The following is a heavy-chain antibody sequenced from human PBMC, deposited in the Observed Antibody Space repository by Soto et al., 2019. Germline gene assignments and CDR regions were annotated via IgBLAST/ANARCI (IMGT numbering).Heavy chain of an antibody. Sequence: GVSLRLSCEVSGFPLTSYGMNWVRQAPDKGLEWVSTIGRGGDTFYADSVRGRFTISRDNSKNTLFLQMNSLRAEDTALYFCAKDGTTAGIHYYGMDRWGQGTTVTVAS. CDR1: GFPLTSYG. J-gene: IGHJ6*02. D-gene: IGHD1-1*01. V-gene: IGHV3-23*01. CDR2: IGRGGDT. CDR3: AKDGTTAGIHYYGMDR.